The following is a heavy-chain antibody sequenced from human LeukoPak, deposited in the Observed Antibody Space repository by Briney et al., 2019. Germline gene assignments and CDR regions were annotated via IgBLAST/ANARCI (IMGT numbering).Heavy chain of an antibody. D-gene: IGHD3-10*01. CDR2: INHSGST. V-gene: IGHV4-34*01. J-gene: IGHJ6*01. Sequence: SETLSLTCAVYGGSFSGYYWSWIRQPPGKGLEWIGEINHSGSTNYNPSLKSRVTISVDTSKNQFSLKLSSVTAADTAVYYCARGVYYGSGSYKYYYYGMDVWGQGTTVTVSS. CDR3: ARGVYYGSGSYKYYYYGMDV. CDR1: GGSFSGYY.